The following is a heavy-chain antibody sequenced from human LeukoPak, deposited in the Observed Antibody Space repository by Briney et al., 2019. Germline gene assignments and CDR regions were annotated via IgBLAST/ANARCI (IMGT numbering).Heavy chain of an antibody. Sequence: SQTLSLTCTVSGGSISSGSYYWSWIRQPAGKGLEWIGRIYTSGSTNYNPSLKSRVTISVDTSKNQFSLKLSSVTAADTAVYYCARQGAILSNWGQGTLVTVSS. CDR2: IYTSGST. V-gene: IGHV4-61*02. CDR1: GGSISSGSYY. J-gene: IGHJ4*02. D-gene: IGHD3-16*01. CDR3: ARQGAILSN.